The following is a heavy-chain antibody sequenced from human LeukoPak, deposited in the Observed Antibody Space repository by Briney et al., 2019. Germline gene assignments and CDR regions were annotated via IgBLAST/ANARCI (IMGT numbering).Heavy chain of an antibody. CDR2: INHSGST. CDR3: ARSYCGGDCYSDPFDY. CDR1: GGSISSTTYY. V-gene: IGHV4-39*07. Sequence: PSETLSLTCIVSGGSISSTTYYWSWIRQPPGKGLEWIGEINHSGSTNYNPSLKSRVTISVDTSKNQFSLKLSSVTAANTAVYYCARSYCGGDCYSDPFDYWGQGTLVTVSS. D-gene: IGHD2-21*02. J-gene: IGHJ4*02.